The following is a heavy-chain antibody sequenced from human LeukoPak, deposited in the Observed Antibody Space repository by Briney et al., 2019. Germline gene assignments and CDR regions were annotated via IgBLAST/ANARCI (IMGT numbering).Heavy chain of an antibody. CDR2: IYSGGST. CDR1: RLPLSCRY. V-gene: IGHV3-53*01. J-gene: IGHJ4*02. Sequence: GGALRLSCTASRLPLSCRYMSWVRKAPGKGLEWVSLIYSGGSTYYAASVKGRFTISRDNSKNTLYLQMNSLRPEDTAVYYCAKGYNYAYEYWGQGTLVTVSS. D-gene: IGHD5-18*01. CDR3: AKGYNYAYEY.